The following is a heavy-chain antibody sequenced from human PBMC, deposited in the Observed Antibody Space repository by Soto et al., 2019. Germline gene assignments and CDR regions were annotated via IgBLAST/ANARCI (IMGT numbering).Heavy chain of an antibody. Sequence: QVQLVQSGAEVKKPGASVKVSCKASGYTFTSYGISWVRQAPGHGLEWMGWISAYNGNTNYAQKLQGRVTMTTHTSTSTAYMELRSLRSDDTAVYYCARDSSLTIIAVAGMYFDYLGQETLVTVSS. CDR3: ARDSSLTIIAVAGMYFDY. CDR2: ISAYNGNT. CDR1: GYTFTSYG. D-gene: IGHD6-19*01. J-gene: IGHJ4*02. V-gene: IGHV1-18*01.